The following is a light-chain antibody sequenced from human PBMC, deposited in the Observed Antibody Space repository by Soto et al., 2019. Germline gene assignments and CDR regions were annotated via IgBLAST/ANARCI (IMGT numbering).Light chain of an antibody. CDR2: EVS. CDR1: ISDVGGYNF. V-gene: IGLV2-14*01. Sequence: QSVLTQPSSVSGSPGQSITISCTGTISDVGGYNFVSWYQQHPGKAPKLVIYEVSKRPSGVSPRFSGSKSGNTASLTISGLQAADEADYYCTSFRSRTAYVFGAGTKVTV. CDR3: TSFRSRTAYV. J-gene: IGLJ1*01.